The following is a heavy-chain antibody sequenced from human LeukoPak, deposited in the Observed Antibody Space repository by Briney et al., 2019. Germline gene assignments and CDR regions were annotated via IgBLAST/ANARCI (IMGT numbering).Heavy chain of an antibody. J-gene: IGHJ4*02. Sequence: GGSLRLSCAASGFTFSGYWMSWVRQAPGKGLEWVANINLNGSVIHYVDSAKGRFTISRDNAKNSLYLQMNYLRAEDTAFYYCATSDDSSGSDWGQGTLVTVSS. D-gene: IGHD3-22*01. CDR3: ATSDDSSGSD. CDR1: GFTFSGYW. V-gene: IGHV3-7*01. CDR2: INLNGSVI.